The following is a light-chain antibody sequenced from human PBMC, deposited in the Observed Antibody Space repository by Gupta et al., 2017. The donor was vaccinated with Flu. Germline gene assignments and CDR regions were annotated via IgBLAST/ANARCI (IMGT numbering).Light chain of an antibody. CDR1: QSISSY. CDR3: QQSDRTPYT. CDR2: DAS. V-gene: IGKV1-39*01. J-gene: IGKJ3*01. Sequence: DIQMTQSPSSLSASVGDRVTITCRASQSISSYLNWYQQKPGKAPKLLIYDASSLQSGVPSRFSGSGSGTDFTLPISRLQPEDFATYYCQQSDRTPYTFGHGTKVDIK.